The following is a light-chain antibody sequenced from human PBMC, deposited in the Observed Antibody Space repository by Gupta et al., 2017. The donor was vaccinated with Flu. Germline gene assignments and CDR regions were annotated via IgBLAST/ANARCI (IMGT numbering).Light chain of an antibody. J-gene: IGKJ2*01. CDR3: QHHSCSPMYT. CDR1: QSVNIY. V-gene: IGKV3-11*01. Sequence: EIVLTQSPATLSLSPGDRAILSCRASQSVNIYLAWYQQKPGQPPRLLMFDASKRAAGLPDRFSGSSYGTYLPLTSSIRDPEDFPVYYCQHHSCSPMYTFGQGTKLE. CDR2: DAS.